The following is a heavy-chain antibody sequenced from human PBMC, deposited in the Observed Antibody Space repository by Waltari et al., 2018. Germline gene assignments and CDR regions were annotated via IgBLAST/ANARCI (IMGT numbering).Heavy chain of an antibody. D-gene: IGHD3-3*01. CDR1: GFTFSSYA. V-gene: IGHV3-23*01. CDR2: ISGSGGST. J-gene: IGHJ4*02. CDR3: AKDGYVLEWLLSNPYYFDY. Sequence: EVQLLESGGGLVQPGGSLRLSCAASGFTFSSYAMSWVRPDPGKGLEWVSAISGSGGSTYYADSVKGRFTISRDNSKNTLYLQMNSLRAEDTAVYYCAKDGYVLEWLLSNPYYFDYWGQGTLVTVSS.